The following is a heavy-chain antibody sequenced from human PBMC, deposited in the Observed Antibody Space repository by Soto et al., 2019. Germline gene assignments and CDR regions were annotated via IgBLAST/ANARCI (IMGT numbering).Heavy chain of an antibody. J-gene: IGHJ6*02. CDR2: INHSGST. Sequence: SETLSLTCAVYGGSFSGYYWSWIRQPPGKGLKWIGEINHSGSTNYNPSLKSRVTISVDTSKNQFSLKLSSVTAADTAAYYCAREQTYYYGSGSYYRHLYGMDVWGQGTTVTVSS. D-gene: IGHD3-10*01. CDR1: GGSFSGYY. V-gene: IGHV4-34*01. CDR3: AREQTYYYGSGSYYRHLYGMDV.